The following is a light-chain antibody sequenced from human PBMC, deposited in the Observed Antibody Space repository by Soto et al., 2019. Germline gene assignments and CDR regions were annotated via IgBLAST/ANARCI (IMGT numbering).Light chain of an antibody. J-gene: IGLJ1*01. CDR2: GVS. CDR3: FSYTTSSTYV. CDR1: NSDIGAYNY. V-gene: IGLV2-14*03. Sequence: SALTQPASVSGSPGQSTTISCTGTNSDIGAYNYVSWYQQLPGKAPKLMIYGVSNRPSGVSNRFSGSKSGNTASLTISGLQAEDETDYYCFSYTTSSTYVFGTGTKVTVL.